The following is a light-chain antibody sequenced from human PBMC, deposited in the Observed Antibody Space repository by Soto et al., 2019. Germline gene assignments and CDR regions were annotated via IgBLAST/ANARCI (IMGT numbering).Light chain of an antibody. CDR1: QGISTY. V-gene: IGKV1-39*01. Sequence: DIQMTQPPSSLSASVGDRVTITCRASQGISTYLNWYQHKAGKAPKVLIYAASSLQRGVPSRFSGSGSGTDFTLIISSLQPEDFATYYCQQSYSPLWTFGQGTKVDIK. CDR3: QQSYSPLWT. J-gene: IGKJ1*01. CDR2: AAS.